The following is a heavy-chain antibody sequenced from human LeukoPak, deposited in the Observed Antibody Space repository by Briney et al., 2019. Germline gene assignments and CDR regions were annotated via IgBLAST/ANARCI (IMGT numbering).Heavy chain of an antibody. CDR1: GGSISSSSYY. CDR2: IYYSGST. CDR3: ARSLNWEFDY. Sequence: PSETLSLTCTVSGGSISSSSYYWVWIRQPPGKGLEWIGSIYYSGSTYYNPSLKSRVTISVDTSKNQFSLKLSSVTAADTAVYYCARSLNWEFDYWGQGTLVTVSS. V-gene: IGHV4-39*01. D-gene: IGHD7-27*01. J-gene: IGHJ4*02.